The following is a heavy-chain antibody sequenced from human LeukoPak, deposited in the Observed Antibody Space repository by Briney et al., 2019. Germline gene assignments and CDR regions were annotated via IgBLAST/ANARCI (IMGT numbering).Heavy chain of an antibody. V-gene: IGHV5-51*01. CDR1: GYSSTHYW. CDR2: IYPGDSDT. J-gene: IGHJ6*02. Sequence: GESLKISCKGPGYSSTHYWIGWVRPMPGKSLEWMGIIYPGDSDTKYSPSFQGQVTISADKSISTAYLQWSSLKASDTAMYYCARKRGDGSGRSYGMDVWGQGTTVTVSS. D-gene: IGHD3-10*01. CDR3: ARKRGDGSGRSYGMDV.